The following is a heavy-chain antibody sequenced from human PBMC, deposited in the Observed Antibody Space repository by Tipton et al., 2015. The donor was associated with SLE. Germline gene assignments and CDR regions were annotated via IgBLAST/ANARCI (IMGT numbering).Heavy chain of an antibody. J-gene: IGHJ5*02. CDR1: GGSITTGSYY. Sequence: TLSLTCTVSGGSITTGSYYWSWIRQPAGKGLEWIGRLYTTGSTYYNPSLNSRFTISVDTSKNQFSLKVTSVTATDTAVYYCARDWVVGATLDRFDHWGQGTLVTVSS. CDR2: LYTTGST. D-gene: IGHD1-26*01. CDR3: ARDWVVGATLDRFDH. V-gene: IGHV4-61*02.